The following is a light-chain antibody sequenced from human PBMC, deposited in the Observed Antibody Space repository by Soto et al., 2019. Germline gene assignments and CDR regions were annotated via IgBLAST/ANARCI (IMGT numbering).Light chain of an antibody. CDR3: LKYNSAPWT. Sequence: DIQMTQAPSSLSASVGDRVTITCRASQGISNYLAWYQQKPGKVPKLLIYAASTLQSGAPSRFSGGGSGTDFTLTISSLQPEDVATYYCLKYNSAPWTFGQGTKVDIK. V-gene: IGKV1-27*01. CDR2: AAS. CDR1: QGISNY. J-gene: IGKJ1*01.